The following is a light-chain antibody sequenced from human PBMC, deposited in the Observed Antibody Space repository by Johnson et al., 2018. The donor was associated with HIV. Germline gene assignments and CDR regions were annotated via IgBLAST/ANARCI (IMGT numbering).Light chain of an antibody. CDR3: GTWASSLRGV. J-gene: IGLJ1*01. CDR1: SSNIGNNY. V-gene: IGLV1-51*01. CDR2: DNN. Sequence: QSVLTQPPSVSAAPGQKVTISCSGSSSNIGNNYVSWYQQLPGTAPKLLIYDNNKRPSGIPDRFSGSKSGTSATLGITGLQTGDEADYYCGTWASSLRGVFGTVTKVTVL.